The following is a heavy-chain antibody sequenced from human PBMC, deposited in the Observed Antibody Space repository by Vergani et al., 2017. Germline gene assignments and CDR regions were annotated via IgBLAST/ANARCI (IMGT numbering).Heavy chain of an antibody. CDR1: GYTFTGYY. CDR3: AGVGSSSSWYDY. V-gene: IGHV1-2*04. D-gene: IGHD6-13*01. J-gene: IGHJ4*02. CDR2: INPNSGGP. Sequence: QVQLVQSGAEVKKPGASVKVSCKASGYTFTGYYMHWVRQAPGQGLEWMGWINPNSGGPNYAQKFQGWVTMTRDTSISTAYMELSRLRADDTAVYYCAGVGSSSSWYDYWGQGTLVTVSS.